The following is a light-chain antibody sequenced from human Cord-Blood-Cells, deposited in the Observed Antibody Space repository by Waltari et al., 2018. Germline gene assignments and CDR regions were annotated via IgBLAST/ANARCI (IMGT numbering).Light chain of an antibody. V-gene: IGKV1-33*01. CDR2: DAT. CDR3: QQYDNLPYT. J-gene: IGKJ2*01. CDR1: QDISNY. Sequence: DIQMTQSPSSLSASVGDRVPITCQASQDISNYLNWYQQKTGKAPKLLIYDATNLETGVPSRFSGSGSGTDFTFTISSLQPEDIATYYCQQYDNLPYTFGQGTKLEIK.